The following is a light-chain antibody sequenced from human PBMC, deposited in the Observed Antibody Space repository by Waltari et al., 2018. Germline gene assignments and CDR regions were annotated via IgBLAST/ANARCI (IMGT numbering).Light chain of an antibody. V-gene: IGKV1-39*01. J-gene: IGKJ3*01. CDR2: AAS. CDR1: QSISSY. Sequence: DIHMTQSPSSLSASVGDRVTITCRAGQSISSYLNWYQQKLGKAPKLVIYAASSFQSRVPSRFSGSGSGTDFTLTISSLQPEDIATYYCQQSYSTPFTFGPGTTVDIK. CDR3: QQSYSTPFT.